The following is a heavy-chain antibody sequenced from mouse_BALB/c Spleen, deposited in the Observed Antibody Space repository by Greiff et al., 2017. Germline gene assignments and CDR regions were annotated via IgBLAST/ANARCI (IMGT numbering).Heavy chain of an antibody. CDR1: GYSFTDYI. CDR3: ARLETTVVDY. Sequence: VQLQQTGPELVKPGASVKISCKASGYSFTDYIMLWVKQSHGKSLEWIGNINPYYGSTSYNLKFKGKATLTVDKSSSTAYMQLNSLTSEDSAVYYCARLETTVVDYWGQGTTLTVSS. V-gene: IGHV1-39*01. J-gene: IGHJ2*01. CDR2: INPYYGST. D-gene: IGHD1-1*01.